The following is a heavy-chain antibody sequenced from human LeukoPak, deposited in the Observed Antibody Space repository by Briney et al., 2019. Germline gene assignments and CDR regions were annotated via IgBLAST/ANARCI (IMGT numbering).Heavy chain of an antibody. V-gene: IGHV3-73*01. Sequence: GGSLRLSCAASGFTFSGSAMHWVRQASGKGLGWVGRIRSKANSYATAYAASVKGRFTISRDDSKNTAYLQMNSLKTEDTAVYYCIEERTDYWGQGTLVTVSS. J-gene: IGHJ4*02. CDR2: IRSKANSYAT. D-gene: IGHD5-24*01. CDR3: IEERTDY. CDR1: GFTFSGSA.